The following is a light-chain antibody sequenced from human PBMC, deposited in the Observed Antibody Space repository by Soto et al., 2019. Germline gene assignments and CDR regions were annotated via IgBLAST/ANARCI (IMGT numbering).Light chain of an antibody. CDR1: SSDVGGHNY. J-gene: IGLJ1*01. V-gene: IGLV2-14*01. CDR3: TSYTSSNTPV. CDR2: EVS. Sequence: QSALTQPASVSGSPGQSITISCTGTSSDVGGHNYVSWYQQHPGKAPKLMIYEVSNRPSGVSNRFSGSKSGNTASLTISGLQAEDEADYYCTSYTSSNTPVFGTGTKVTVL.